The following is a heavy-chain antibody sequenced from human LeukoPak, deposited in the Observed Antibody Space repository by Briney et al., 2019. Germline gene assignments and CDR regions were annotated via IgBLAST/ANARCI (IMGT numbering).Heavy chain of an antibody. CDR2: VYYSGST. J-gene: IGHJ5*02. CDR3: ARPRYGDYLRSWPGYFDP. V-gene: IGHV4-39*01. Sequence: SETLSLTCTVSGGSISSSSYYWGWIRQPPEKGLEWIGSVYYSGSTYYNPSLKSRVTISVDTSKNQFSLKLSSVTAADTAVYYCARPRYGDYLRSWPGYFDPWGQGTLVTVSS. D-gene: IGHD4-17*01. CDR1: GGSISSSSYY.